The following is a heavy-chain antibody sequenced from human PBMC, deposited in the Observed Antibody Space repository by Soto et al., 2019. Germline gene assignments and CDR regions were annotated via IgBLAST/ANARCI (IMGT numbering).Heavy chain of an antibody. Sequence: NLSLTCTVSGAPISAFYWSWIRQSPGKGLEWIGHIYYTGSTNYNPSLNSRVTISLDTSKNQFSLKLSSVTAADTAVYYCARRRDGYTGVWFDPWGQGTLVTVS. CDR1: GAPISAFY. V-gene: IGHV4-59*01. CDR3: ARRRDGYTGVWFDP. J-gene: IGHJ5*02. CDR2: IYYTGST. D-gene: IGHD5-12*01.